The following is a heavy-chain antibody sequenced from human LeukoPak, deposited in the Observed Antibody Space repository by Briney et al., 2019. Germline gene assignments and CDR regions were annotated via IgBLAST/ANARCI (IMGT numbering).Heavy chain of an antibody. V-gene: IGHV3-23*01. CDR3: AKEKTSSWNPRPFDY. CDR1: GFTFSSYA. CDR2: ISGSGGST. D-gene: IGHD6-13*01. J-gene: IGHJ4*02. Sequence: PGGSLRLSCAASGFTFSSYAMSWVRQAPGKGLEWVSAISGSGGSTYSADSVKGRFTISRDNSKNTLYLQMNSLRAEDTAVYYCAKEKTSSWNPRPFDYWGQGTLVTVSS.